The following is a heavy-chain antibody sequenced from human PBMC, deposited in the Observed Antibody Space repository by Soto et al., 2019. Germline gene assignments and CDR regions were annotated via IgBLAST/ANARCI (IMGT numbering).Heavy chain of an antibody. CDR3: ARIAAAGTWENWFDP. D-gene: IGHD6-13*01. CDR1: GYTFTSYD. CDR2: ISAYNGIA. Sequence: GASVKVSCKASGYTFTSYDINWVRQAPGQGLEWMGWISAYNGIANYAQKFQGRVTITADKSTSTAYMELSSLRSEDTAVYYCARIAAAGTWENWFDPWGQGTLVTVSS. V-gene: IGHV1-69*10. J-gene: IGHJ5*02.